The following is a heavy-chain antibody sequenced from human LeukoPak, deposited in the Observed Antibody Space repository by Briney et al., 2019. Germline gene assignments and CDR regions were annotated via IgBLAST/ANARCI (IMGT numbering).Heavy chain of an antibody. V-gene: IGHV3-23*01. D-gene: IGHD1-1*01. CDR1: GFTFSNYA. Sequence: GGSLRLSCAASGFTFSNYAMSWFRQAPGKGLEWVSSISYSGADTYYADSVKGRFTISRDKSQNSLYLQMSSLRAEDTALYYCEVNWNLDYWGQGTLVTDSS. CDR3: EVNWNLDY. J-gene: IGHJ4*02. CDR2: ISYSGADT.